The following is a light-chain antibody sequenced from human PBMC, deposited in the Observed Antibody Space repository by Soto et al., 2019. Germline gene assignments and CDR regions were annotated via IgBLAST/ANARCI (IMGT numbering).Light chain of an antibody. CDR1: QRVASD. CDR2: DAS. CDR3: QQYGSSGT. V-gene: IGKV3-20*01. J-gene: IGKJ1*01. Sequence: VLTQSPGTLSLSPGEGATLSCRASQRVASDLAWYLQKPVQPPRLLIYDASIRATGIPDRISGSGSERDFTLTISRLEPEDAAVYYCQQYGSSGTFGQGTKVDI.